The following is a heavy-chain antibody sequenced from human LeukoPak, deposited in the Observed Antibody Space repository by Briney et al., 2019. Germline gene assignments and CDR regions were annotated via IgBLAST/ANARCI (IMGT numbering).Heavy chain of an antibody. V-gene: IGHV1-18*01. CDR3: ARDLIVGATLAGGHDAFDI. CDR2: ISAYTGNT. Sequence: ASVKVSCKASGYTFTSYDISWVRQVPGQGLEWMGWISAYTGNTNYAQNLQGRVTMTTDTSTRTAYMDLRSLRSDDTAVYYCARDLIVGATLAGGHDAFDIWGQGTMVTVSS. D-gene: IGHD1-26*01. CDR1: GYTFTSYD. J-gene: IGHJ3*02.